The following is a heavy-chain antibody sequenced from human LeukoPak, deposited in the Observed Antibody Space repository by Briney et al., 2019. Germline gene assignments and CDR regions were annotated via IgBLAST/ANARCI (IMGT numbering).Heavy chain of an antibody. Sequence: GGSLRLSCAASGFTFISHWMHWVRQAPGEGLVWVSRIKSAGSSTDYADSVKGRFTISIDNAKNTLYLKMNSLRAEDTAVYFCARVGGYNSYFVYWGQGTLVTVSS. CDR2: IKSAGSST. D-gene: IGHD5-24*01. J-gene: IGHJ4*02. CDR1: GFTFISHW. CDR3: ARVGGYNSYFVY. V-gene: IGHV3-74*01.